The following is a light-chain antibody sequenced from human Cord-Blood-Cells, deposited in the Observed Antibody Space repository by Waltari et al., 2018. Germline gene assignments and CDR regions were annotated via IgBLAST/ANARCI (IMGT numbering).Light chain of an antibody. V-gene: IGLV2-14*01. J-gene: IGLJ1*01. CDR2: DVS. CDR3: SSYTSSSTLV. CDR1: SSDVGGYNY. Sequence: QSALTQPASVSGSPGQSITISCTGTSSDVGGYNYDSWYQQHPGKAPKLRIYDVSNRPSGVSNRFSGSKSGNTASLTISGLQAEDEADYDCSSYTSSSTLVFGTGTKVTVL.